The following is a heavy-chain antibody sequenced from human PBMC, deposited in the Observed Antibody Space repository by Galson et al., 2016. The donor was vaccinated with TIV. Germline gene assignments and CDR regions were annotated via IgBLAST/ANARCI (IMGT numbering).Heavy chain of an antibody. CDR3: AGGYGSDPDY. CDR2: INPKSGGT. J-gene: IGHJ4*02. Sequence: SVKVSCKASGYTFSDYYIHWVRQAPGQGLEWMGWINPKSGGTIYAQNFQGRVTMTRDTTISTVYMDLSNLRSDDTAVYYCAGGYGSDPDYWGQGTLVTVSS. D-gene: IGHD3-10*01. CDR1: GYTFSDYY. V-gene: IGHV1-2*02.